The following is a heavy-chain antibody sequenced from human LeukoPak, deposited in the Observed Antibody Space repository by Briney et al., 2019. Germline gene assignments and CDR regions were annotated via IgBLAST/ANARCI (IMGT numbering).Heavy chain of an antibody. CDR1: GGSISSSSYY. CDR2: IYTSGNT. CDR3: ARSYDFHYMDV. V-gene: IGHV4-61*02. D-gene: IGHD3/OR15-3a*01. J-gene: IGHJ6*03. Sequence: NSSETLSLTCTVSGGSISSSSYYWSWIRQPAGKGPEWIGRIYTSGNTNFNPSLKSRVTMSLDTSNNQFSLKLRSVTAADTAVYYCARSYDFHYMDVWGKGTTVTVSS.